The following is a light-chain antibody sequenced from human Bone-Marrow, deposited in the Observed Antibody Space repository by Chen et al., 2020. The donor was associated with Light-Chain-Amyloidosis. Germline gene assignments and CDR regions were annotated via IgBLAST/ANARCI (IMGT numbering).Light chain of an antibody. V-gene: IGKV3-11*01. J-gene: IGKJ5*01. Sequence: EIVLTQSPATLSLSPGERATLYCRASQSVSSNLAWYQQNPGQAPRLLIYDASNMATGIPARFSGSGSGTDFTLTIGNLEPEDFAVYYCQSRSNWPLTFGQWTRLEIK. CDR2: DAS. CDR3: QSRSNWPLT. CDR1: QSVSSN.